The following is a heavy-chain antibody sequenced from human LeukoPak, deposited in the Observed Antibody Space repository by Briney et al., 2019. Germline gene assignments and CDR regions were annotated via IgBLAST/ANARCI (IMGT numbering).Heavy chain of an antibody. CDR2: IRSKAYGGTT. CDR1: GFTFGDYA. Sequence: GGSLRVSCTASGFTFGDYAMSWFRQAPGKGLEWVGFIRSKAYGGTTEYAASVKGRFTISRDDSKSIAYLQMNSLKTEDTAVYYCTRDDPGSGAFDYWGQGTLVTVSS. J-gene: IGHJ4*02. V-gene: IGHV3-49*03. D-gene: IGHD3-10*01. CDR3: TRDDPGSGAFDY.